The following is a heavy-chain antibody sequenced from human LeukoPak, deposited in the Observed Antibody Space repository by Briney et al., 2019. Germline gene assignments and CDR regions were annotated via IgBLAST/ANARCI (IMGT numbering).Heavy chain of an antibody. CDR3: ARVNYYGSGSYLGLDV. CDR2: IKQDGSEK. D-gene: IGHD3-10*01. J-gene: IGHJ6*04. Sequence: GGSLRLSCAASGFTVSSNYMSWVRQAPGKGLEWVANIKQDGSEKYYVDSVKGRFTISRDNAKNSLYLQMNSLRAEDTAVYYCARVNYYGSGSYLGLDVWGKGTTVTISS. CDR1: GFTVSSNY. V-gene: IGHV3-7*04.